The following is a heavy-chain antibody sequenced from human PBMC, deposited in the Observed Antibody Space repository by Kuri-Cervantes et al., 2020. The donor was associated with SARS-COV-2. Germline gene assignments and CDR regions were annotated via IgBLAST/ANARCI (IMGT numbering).Heavy chain of an antibody. CDR3: ARGVGSSWYVDDAFDI. CDR2: IIPIFGTA. CDR1: GGTFSSYT. Sequence: SVKVSCKASGGTFSSYTISWVRQAPGQGLEWMGGIIPIFGTANYAQKFQGRVTITTDESTSTAYMELSSLRSEDTAVYYCARGVGSSWYVDDAFDIWGQGTMVTVSS. D-gene: IGHD6-13*01. J-gene: IGHJ3*02. V-gene: IGHV1-69*05.